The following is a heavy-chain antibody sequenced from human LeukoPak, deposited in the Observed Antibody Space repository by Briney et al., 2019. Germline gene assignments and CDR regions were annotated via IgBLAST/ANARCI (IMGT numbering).Heavy chain of an antibody. V-gene: IGHV3-30*02. Sequence: GGSLRLSCAASGFTFSSFVMHWVRQAPGKGLEWVAFIRYDGSNKYYADSVKGRFTISRDTSKNTLYLQMNSLRTEDTAVYYCAKVNGDYIVDPSDYWGQGTLVTVSS. J-gene: IGHJ4*02. CDR2: IRYDGSNK. D-gene: IGHD4-17*01. CDR1: GFTFSSFV. CDR3: AKVNGDYIVDPSDY.